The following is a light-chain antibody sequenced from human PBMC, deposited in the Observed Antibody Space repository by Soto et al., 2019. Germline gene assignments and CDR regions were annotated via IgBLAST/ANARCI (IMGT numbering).Light chain of an antibody. CDR2: DAS. CDR1: QSISSW. Sequence: DIPMTQSPSTLSASVGDRVTITCRASQSISSWLAWYQQKSGKAPKLLIHDASSLESGVPSRFSGSGSGTEFTLTISSLQPDYFATYYCQYYSSYSPTFGPGTTVDIK. V-gene: IGKV1-5*01. J-gene: IGKJ3*01. CDR3: QYYSSYSPT.